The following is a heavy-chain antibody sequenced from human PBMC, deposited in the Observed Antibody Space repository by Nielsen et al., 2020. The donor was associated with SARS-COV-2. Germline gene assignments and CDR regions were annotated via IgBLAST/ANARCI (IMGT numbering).Heavy chain of an antibody. Sequence: ESLKISRKGPGYSFTSYWIGWVRQMPGKGLECMGIIYPGDSDTRYSPSFQGQVTLSVDKSITTAYLQWSSLKSSDTAMYYCARATYCSSNNCYVGFDPWGQGTLVTVSS. CDR1: GYSFTSYW. CDR2: IYPGDSDT. J-gene: IGHJ5*02. CDR3: ARATYCSSNNCYVGFDP. D-gene: IGHD2-2*01. V-gene: IGHV5-51*01.